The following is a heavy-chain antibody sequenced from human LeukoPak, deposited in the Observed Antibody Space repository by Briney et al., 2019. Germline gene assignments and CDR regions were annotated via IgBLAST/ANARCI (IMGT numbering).Heavy chain of an antibody. CDR1: GFTFSSYS. J-gene: IGHJ6*02. V-gene: IGHV3-48*04. D-gene: IGHD2-15*01. CDR2: ISSSSSTI. Sequence: GGSLRLSCAASGFTFSSYSMNWVRQAPGKGLEWVSYISSSSSTIYYADSVKGRFTISRDNAKNSLYLQMNSLRAEDTAVYYCARDGRYCSGGSCYSYYYYGMDVWGQGTTVTVSS. CDR3: ARDGRYCSGGSCYSYYYYGMDV.